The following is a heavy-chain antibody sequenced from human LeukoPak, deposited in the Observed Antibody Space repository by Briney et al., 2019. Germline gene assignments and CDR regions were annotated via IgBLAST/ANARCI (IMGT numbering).Heavy chain of an antibody. CDR1: GGSFIGFH. V-gene: IGHV4-34*01. CDR3: ARQLKDYFDY. CDR2: INHSGST. J-gene: IGHJ4*02. D-gene: IGHD1-1*01. Sequence: SETLSLTCAVYGGSFIGFHWNWIRQPPGKGLEWIGDINHSGSTNYNPSLTSRVTISVDPSKNQFSLNLSSVTAADTAVYYCARQLKDYFDYWGQGTLVTVSS.